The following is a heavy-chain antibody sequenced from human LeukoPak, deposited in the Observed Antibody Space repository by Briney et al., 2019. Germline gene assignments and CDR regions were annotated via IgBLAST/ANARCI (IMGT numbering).Heavy chain of an antibody. D-gene: IGHD2-2*01. CDR1: GDFISSDY. CDR2: IYTSGTT. CDR3: ARDSTKDAFDI. J-gene: IGHJ3*02. Sequence: PSETLSLTCTVSGDFISSDYWLWIRQPAGKGLEWIGLIYTSGTTNYNPSLKSRVTISVDTSKNQFSLKLSSVTAADTAVYYCARDSTKDAFDIWGQGTMVTVSS. V-gene: IGHV4-4*07.